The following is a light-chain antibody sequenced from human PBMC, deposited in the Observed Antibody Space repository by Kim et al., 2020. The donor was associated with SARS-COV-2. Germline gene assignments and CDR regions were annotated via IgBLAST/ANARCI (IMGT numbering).Light chain of an antibody. J-gene: IGLJ2*01. CDR1: KLGDKY. CDR3: QAWRSRTVV. Sequence: SYELTQPHSVSVSPGQTASITCSGDKLGDKYACWYQQKPGQSPVLVIYQDNKRPSGIPERFSGSNSGNTATLTISGTQAMDEADYYCQAWRSRTVVLGGG. CDR2: QDN. V-gene: IGLV3-1*01.